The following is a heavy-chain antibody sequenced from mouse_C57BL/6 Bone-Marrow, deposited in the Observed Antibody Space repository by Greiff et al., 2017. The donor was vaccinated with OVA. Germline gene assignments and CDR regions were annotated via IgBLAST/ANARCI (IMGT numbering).Heavy chain of an antibody. J-gene: IGHJ4*01. CDR2: INPGSGGT. D-gene: IGHD2-5*01. Sequence: QVQGVESGAELVRPGTSVKVSCKASGYAFTNYLIEWVKQRPGQGLEWIGVINPGSGGTNYNEKFKGKATLTADKSSSTAYMQLSSLTSEDSAVYFCARRYSNSYYAMDYWGQGTSVTVSS. CDR3: ARRYSNSYYAMDY. V-gene: IGHV1-54*01. CDR1: GYAFTNYL.